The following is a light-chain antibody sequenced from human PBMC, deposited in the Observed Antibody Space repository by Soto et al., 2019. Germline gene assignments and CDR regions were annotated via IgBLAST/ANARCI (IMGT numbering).Light chain of an antibody. J-gene: IGKJ1*01. CDR3: QRYKNWPPWT. CDR2: GAS. V-gene: IGKV3-15*01. CDR1: QSVSSN. Sequence: EIVMTQSPATLSVSPGARATLSCRASQSVSSNLVWYQQKPGQAPRLLIYGASTRATGIPARFSGSGSGTEFTLTISSLQSEDFAVYYGQRYKNWPPWTVGQGTKVDIK.